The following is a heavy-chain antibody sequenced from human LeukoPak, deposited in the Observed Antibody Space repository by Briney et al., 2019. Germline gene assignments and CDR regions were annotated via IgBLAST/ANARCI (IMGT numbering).Heavy chain of an antibody. Sequence: ASVKVSCKASAYTFTSYGITWVRQAPGQGLEWMGWINAYNGNTNYAQKFQGRVTMTTDTSTSTAYMELRSLRSDDTAVYFCAEDNQYQLQLKFYSGMDVWGQGTTVTVSS. D-gene: IGHD2-2*01. CDR2: INAYNGNT. J-gene: IGHJ6*02. CDR1: AYTFTSYG. V-gene: IGHV1-18*01. CDR3: AEDNQYQLQLKFYSGMDV.